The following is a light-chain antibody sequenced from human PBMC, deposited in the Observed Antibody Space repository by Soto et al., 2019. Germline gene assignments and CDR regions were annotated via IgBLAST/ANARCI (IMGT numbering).Light chain of an antibody. J-gene: IGKJ3*01. CDR3: QQYGSSLLFT. Sequence: EIVLTQSPGTLSLSPGERATLSCRASQSVSSSYLAWYQQKPGQAPRRLIYGASSRATGIPDRFSGSGSGTDFTLTISRLETEDFAVYYCQQYGSSLLFTFGPGTKVDIK. CDR2: GAS. V-gene: IGKV3-20*01. CDR1: QSVSSSY.